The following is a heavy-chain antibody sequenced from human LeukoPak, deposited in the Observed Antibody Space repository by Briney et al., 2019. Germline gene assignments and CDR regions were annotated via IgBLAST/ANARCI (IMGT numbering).Heavy chain of an antibody. CDR1: GYTFTGYY. Sequence: GASVTVSFKASGYTFTGYYMHWVRQAPGQGLEWMGWINPNSGGTNYAQKFQGRVTMTRDTSISTAYMELSRLRSDDTAVYYCARVNYYGSGLDYYGMDVWGQGTTVTVSS. D-gene: IGHD3-10*01. V-gene: IGHV1-2*02. CDR3: ARVNYYGSGLDYYGMDV. CDR2: INPNSGGT. J-gene: IGHJ6*02.